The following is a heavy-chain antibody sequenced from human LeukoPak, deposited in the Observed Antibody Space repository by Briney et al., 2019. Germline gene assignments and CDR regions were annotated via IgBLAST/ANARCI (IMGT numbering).Heavy chain of an antibody. V-gene: IGHV3-11*04. D-gene: IGHD4-11*01. CDR2: ISSSGSTI. J-gene: IGHJ4*02. CDR1: GFTFSDYY. CDR3: AKEPFYSNYFDY. Sequence: GGSLRLSCAASGFTFSDYYMSWIRQAPGKGLEWVSYISSSGSTIYYADPVKGRFTISRDNAKNSLYLQMNSLRAEDTAVYYCAKEPFYSNYFDYWGQGTLVTVSS.